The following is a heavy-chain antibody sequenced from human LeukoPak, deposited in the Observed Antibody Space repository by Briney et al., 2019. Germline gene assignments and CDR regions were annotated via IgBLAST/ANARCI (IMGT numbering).Heavy chain of an antibody. CDR2: IYSGGST. J-gene: IGHJ4*02. CDR1: GFTVNSNY. D-gene: IGHD4-11*01. CDR3: ARAGQYYFDY. V-gene: IGHV3-53*01. Sequence: PGGSLRLSCAASGFTVNSNYMSWVRQAPGKGLEWVSVIYSGGSTYYADSVKGRFIISRDNSKNTLYLQMNSLRAEDTAVYYCARAGQYYFDYWGQGTLVTVSS.